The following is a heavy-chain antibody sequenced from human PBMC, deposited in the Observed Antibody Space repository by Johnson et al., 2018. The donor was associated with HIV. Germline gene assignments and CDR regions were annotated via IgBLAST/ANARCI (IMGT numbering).Heavy chain of an antibody. CDR3: ARVRTTWDRAVDI. CDR2: ISYDGSNK. V-gene: IGHV3-30*04. D-gene: IGHD1-14*01. Sequence: QVQLVESGGGVVQPGRSLRLSCAASGFTFSSYAMHWVRQAPGKGLEWVAVISYDGSNKYYADSVKGRFTISRDNYKNTLYLQMTSRRAEDTAVYYCARVRTTWDRAVDIWGLGTMVTVSS. CDR1: GFTFSSYA. J-gene: IGHJ3*02.